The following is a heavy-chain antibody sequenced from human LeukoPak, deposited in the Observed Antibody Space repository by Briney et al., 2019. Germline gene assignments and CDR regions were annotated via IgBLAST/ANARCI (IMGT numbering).Heavy chain of an antibody. CDR3: ARGNYYDRDMDYMGV. CDR2: IIPIFGTA. CDR1: GGTFSSYA. Sequence: ASVKVSCKAPGGTFSSYAISWVRQAPGQGLEWMGGIIPIFGTANYAQKFQGRVSITTDESTCTAYMELSSLRSEDTAVYYCARGNYYDRDMDYMGVWGKGTTVTVSS. V-gene: IGHV1-69*05. J-gene: IGHJ6*03. D-gene: IGHD3-22*01.